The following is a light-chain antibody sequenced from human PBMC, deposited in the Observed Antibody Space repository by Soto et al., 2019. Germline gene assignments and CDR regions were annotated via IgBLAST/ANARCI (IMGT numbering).Light chain of an antibody. CDR3: QQRSNWPPGLT. Sequence: EIVLTQSPATLSLSPGERATLSCRASQSVSSYLAWYQQKPGQAPRLLIYDASNRATGIPARFNGSGSGTDFALTISSLEPEDFAVYYCQQRSNWPPGLTSGGGTKVEIK. J-gene: IGKJ4*01. V-gene: IGKV3-11*01. CDR2: DAS. CDR1: QSVSSY.